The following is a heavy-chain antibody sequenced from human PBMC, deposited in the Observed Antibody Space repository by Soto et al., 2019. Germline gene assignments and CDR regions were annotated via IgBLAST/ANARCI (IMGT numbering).Heavy chain of an antibody. D-gene: IGHD1-1*01. Sequence: QVPLVQSGAEVKQPGASVKVSCKASGYTFTSYGISWVRQASGQGLEWMGWISAYNGNTKYAQKLQGRVTMTTDTSTSTAYMELRSLRSDDTAVYYCARDEAYKWNDGGWFDPWGQGTLVTVSS. V-gene: IGHV1-18*01. J-gene: IGHJ5*02. CDR2: ISAYNGNT. CDR1: GYTFTSYG. CDR3: ARDEAYKWNDGGWFDP.